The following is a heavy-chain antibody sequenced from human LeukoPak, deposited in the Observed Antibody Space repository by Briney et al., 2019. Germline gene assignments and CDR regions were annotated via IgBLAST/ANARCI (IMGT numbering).Heavy chain of an antibody. CDR2: IKQDGSEK. D-gene: IGHD6-13*01. J-gene: IGHJ4*02. CDR1: GFTFSSYW. Sequence: PGGSLRLSSAASGFTFSSYWMSWVRQAPGKGLEWVANIKQDGSEKYYVDSVKGRFTISRDNAKNSLYLQMNSLRAEDTAVYYCARVYWYSSSSHYFDYWGQGTLVTVSS. CDR3: ARVYWYSSSSHYFDY. V-gene: IGHV3-7*01.